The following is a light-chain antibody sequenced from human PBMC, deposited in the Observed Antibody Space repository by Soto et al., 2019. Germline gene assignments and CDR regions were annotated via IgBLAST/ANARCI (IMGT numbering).Light chain of an antibody. Sequence: EIVLKQSPATLSLSPGERATLSCRASQSVSSYLAWYQQKPGQAPRLLIYDASNRATGIPARFSGSGSGTDFNLSISSLEPEDFAVSYCPQRSNWPPYTFGQGTKREIK. CDR3: PQRSNWPPYT. V-gene: IGKV3-11*01. CDR2: DAS. CDR1: QSVSSY. J-gene: IGKJ2*01.